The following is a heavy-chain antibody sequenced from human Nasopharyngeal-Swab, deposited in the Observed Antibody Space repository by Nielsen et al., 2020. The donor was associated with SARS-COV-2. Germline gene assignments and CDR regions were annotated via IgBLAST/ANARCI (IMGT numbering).Heavy chain of an antibody. D-gene: IGHD4-17*01. Sequence: ASVKVSCKASGYTFTSYYMNWVRQAPGQGLEWMGIINPSGGSTSYAQKFQGRVTMTRDTSTNTVYMELSSLRSEDTAMYYCARSIIGLRDYGGYSVEFRTISHFDYWGQGTLVTVSS. CDR1: GYTFTSYY. CDR3: ARSIIGLRDYGGYSVEFRTISHFDY. V-gene: IGHV1-46*01. J-gene: IGHJ4*02. CDR2: INPSGGST.